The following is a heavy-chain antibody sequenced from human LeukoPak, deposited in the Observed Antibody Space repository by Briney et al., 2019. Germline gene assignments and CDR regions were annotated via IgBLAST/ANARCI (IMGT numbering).Heavy chain of an antibody. CDR1: GYPFASYG. J-gene: IGHJ2*01. CDR2: ISAYKGNT. D-gene: IGHD4-23*01. Sequence: GASVKVSCKASGYPFASYGIRWVRQAPGQGLEWMGWISAYKGNTNYAQKFQGRVTMTTDTSTSTAYMELRSLRSDDTAVYYCARDHGGKVDRYFDLWGRGTLVTVSS. V-gene: IGHV1-18*01. CDR3: ARDHGGKVDRYFDL.